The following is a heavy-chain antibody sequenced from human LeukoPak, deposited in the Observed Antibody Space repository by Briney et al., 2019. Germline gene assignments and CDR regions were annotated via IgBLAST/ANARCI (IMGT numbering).Heavy chain of an antibody. CDR1: GYTFTGQN. J-gene: IGHJ4*02. CDR2: INPYTGGT. V-gene: IGHV1-2*02. CDR3: ARGRRTREYYSSGDCYHGDY. D-gene: IGHD2-21*01. Sequence: ASMKVSCKACGYTFTGQNMHWVRHARGPGLEWMGWINPYTGGTNYAQNLQGRVTMPSHTSLGTAYLEAASQKSDDTAVYYCARGRRTREYYSSGDCYHGDYWGRGNLDTVSS.